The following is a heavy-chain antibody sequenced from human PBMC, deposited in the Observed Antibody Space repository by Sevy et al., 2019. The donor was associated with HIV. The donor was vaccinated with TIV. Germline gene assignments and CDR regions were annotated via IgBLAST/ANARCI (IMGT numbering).Heavy chain of an antibody. CDR2: IYHSGYS. CDR1: GYSISSDYY. V-gene: IGHV4-38-2*01. Sequence: SGTLSLTCAVSGYSISSDYYWGWIRQPPGKGLEWIGSIYHSGYSYYNPSLKSRVTISVDTSKNQFSLKLSSVTAADTAVYYCARAIGTQVAGLYYFDYWGQGTLVTVSS. J-gene: IGHJ4*02. D-gene: IGHD6-19*01. CDR3: ARAIGTQVAGLYYFDY.